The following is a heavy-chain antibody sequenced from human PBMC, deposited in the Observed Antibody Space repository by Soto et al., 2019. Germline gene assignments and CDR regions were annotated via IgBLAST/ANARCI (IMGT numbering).Heavy chain of an antibody. Sequence: PGGSLRLSCAPSGFTFTTYAMSWVRQAPGKGLEWVSSISSGGDTYYADSVKGRLTISRDSSKNTLYLQMNNLRAEDTATYYCAKDYSSGYYAFDIWGRGTMVTVSS. CDR2: ISSGGDT. CDR1: GFTFTTYA. CDR3: AKDYSSGYYAFDI. D-gene: IGHD3-22*01. J-gene: IGHJ3*02. V-gene: IGHV3-23*01.